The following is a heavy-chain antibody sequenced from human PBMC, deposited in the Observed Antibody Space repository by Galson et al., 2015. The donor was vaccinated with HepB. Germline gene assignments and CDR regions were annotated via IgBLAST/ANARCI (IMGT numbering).Heavy chain of an antibody. CDR1: GGTFSSYA. CDR2: IIPIFGTA. V-gene: IGHV1-69*13. D-gene: IGHD6-19*01. CDR3: ARGEQWLVHFDY. J-gene: IGHJ4*02. Sequence: SVKVSCKASGGTFSSYAISWVRQAPGQRLEWMGGIIPIFGTANYAQKFQGRVTITADESTSTAYMELSSLRSEDTAVYYCARGEQWLVHFDYWGQGTLVTVSS.